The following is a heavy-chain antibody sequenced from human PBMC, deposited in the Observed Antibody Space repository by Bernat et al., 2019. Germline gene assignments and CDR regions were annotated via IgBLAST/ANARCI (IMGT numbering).Heavy chain of an antibody. Sequence: QVQLQESGPGLVKPSGTLSLTCAVSGGSISSSNWWSWVRQPPGKGLEWIGDIYHSGSTNYNPSLKSRVTISVDKSKNQFSLKLSSVTAADTAVYYCARAKYQLLNYYYYYMDVWGKGTTVTVSS. J-gene: IGHJ6*03. V-gene: IGHV4-4*02. D-gene: IGHD2-2*01. CDR3: ARAKYQLLNYYYYYMDV. CDR1: GGSISSSNW. CDR2: IYHSGST.